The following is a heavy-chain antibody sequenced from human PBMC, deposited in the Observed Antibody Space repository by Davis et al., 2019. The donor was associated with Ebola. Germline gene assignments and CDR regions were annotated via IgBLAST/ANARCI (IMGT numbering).Heavy chain of an antibody. V-gene: IGHV3-7*01. D-gene: IGHD2-2*01. Sequence: GGSLRLSCAASGFTFSSYWMSWVRQAPGKGLEWVANIKQDGSEKYYVDSVKGRFTISRDNAKSSLYLQMNSLRAEDTAVYYCARDGFLVVVVPAATDYGMDVWGQGTTVTVSS. CDR3: ARDGFLVVVVPAATDYGMDV. CDR2: IKQDGSEK. CDR1: GFTFSSYW. J-gene: IGHJ6*02.